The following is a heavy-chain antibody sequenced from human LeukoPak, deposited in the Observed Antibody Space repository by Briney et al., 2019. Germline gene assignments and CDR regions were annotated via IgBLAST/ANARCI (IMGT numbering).Heavy chain of an antibody. CDR1: GFTFSSYA. Sequence: GGSLRLSCAASGFTFSSYAMHWVRQAPGKGLEWVAVISYDGSNKYYADSVKGRFTISRDNSKNTLYLQMNSLRAEDTAVYYCARGDNWTQYYFDYWGQGTLVTVSS. CDR2: ISYDGSNK. CDR3: ARGDNWTQYYFDY. J-gene: IGHJ4*02. V-gene: IGHV3-30*04. D-gene: IGHD1-1*01.